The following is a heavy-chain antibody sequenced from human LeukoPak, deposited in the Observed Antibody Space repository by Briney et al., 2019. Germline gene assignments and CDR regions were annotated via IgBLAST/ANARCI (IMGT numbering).Heavy chain of an antibody. CDR2: ISGSGGST. CDR1: GFTFSSYA. CDR3: AKVIGREDYDILTAPDAFDI. V-gene: IGHV3-23*01. Sequence: PGGSLRLSCAASGFTFSSYAMSWVRQAPGKGLEWVSAISGSGGSTYYADSVKGRVTISRDKSKNTLYLQMNSLRAEDTAVYYRAKVIGREDYDILTAPDAFDIWGQGTMVTVSS. J-gene: IGHJ3*02. D-gene: IGHD3-9*01.